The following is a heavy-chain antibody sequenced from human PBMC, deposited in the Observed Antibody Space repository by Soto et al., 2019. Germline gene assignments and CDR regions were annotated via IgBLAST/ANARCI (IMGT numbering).Heavy chain of an antibody. CDR1: GFTFSSYW. J-gene: IGHJ4*02. CDR3: ARSNVVYSYFGY. D-gene: IGHD2-8*02. CDR2: IDSDGSGT. V-gene: IGHV3-74*01. Sequence: EVQLVESGGGLVQPGGSLRLSCVASGFTFSSYWMHWVRQTPGKGLMWVSRIDSDGSGTVYADSVKGRFTISRDNAKRTLYLQMNSLRAEDTAVYYCARSNVVYSYFGYWGQGTLVTVSS.